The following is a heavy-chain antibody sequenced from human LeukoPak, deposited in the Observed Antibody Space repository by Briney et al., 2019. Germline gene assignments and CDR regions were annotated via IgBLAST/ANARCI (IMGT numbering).Heavy chain of an antibody. CDR3: ARPQRYSMYALDY. J-gene: IGHJ4*02. V-gene: IGHV4-39*01. Sequence: SETLPLTCSVSGGSISSSSYYWGWIRQPPGKKLEWIGNIYYSGSTYYNPSLKSRVTISVDTSKNQFSLKLSSVTAADTAVYYCARPQRYSMYALDYWGQGTLVTVSS. D-gene: IGHD5/OR15-5a*01. CDR2: IYYSGST. CDR1: GGSISSSSYY.